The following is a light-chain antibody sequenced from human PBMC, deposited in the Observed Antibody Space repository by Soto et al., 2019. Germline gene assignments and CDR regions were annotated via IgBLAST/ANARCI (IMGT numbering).Light chain of an antibody. Sequence: EIVMTQSPATLSLSPGERATLSCRASQSVYSNLAWYQQKPGQAPRLLIYHASTRATGIPARFSGGGSGTEFTLTISSLQSEDFAVYYCQQYTKWPLTFGGGTKVEIK. V-gene: IGKV3-15*01. CDR1: QSVYSN. CDR2: HAS. CDR3: QQYTKWPLT. J-gene: IGKJ4*01.